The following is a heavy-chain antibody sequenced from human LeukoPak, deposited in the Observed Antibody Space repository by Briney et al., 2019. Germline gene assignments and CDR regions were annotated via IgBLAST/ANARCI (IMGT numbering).Heavy chain of an antibody. V-gene: IGHV4-34*01. CDR3: ARGRTVTGFDY. CDR2: INHSGST. CDR1: GGSFSGYY. D-gene: IGHD4-17*01. J-gene: IGHJ4*02. Sequence: PSETLSLTCAVYGGSFSGYYWSWIRQPPGKGLEWIGEINHSGSTNYNPSLKSRVTISVDTSKNQFSLKLSSVTAADTAVYYRARGRTVTGFDYWGQGTLVTVSS.